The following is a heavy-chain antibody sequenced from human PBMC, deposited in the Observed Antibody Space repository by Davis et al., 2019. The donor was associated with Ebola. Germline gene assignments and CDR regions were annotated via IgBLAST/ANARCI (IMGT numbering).Heavy chain of an antibody. CDR2: ISAYNGHT. Sequence: ASVKVSCKASAYTFNSHGISWVRQAPGQGLEWLAWISAYNGHTNYAQKFQGRLTLTTDTSTSTVYMELRSLTSDDTAEYYCARGRNGGWDFDYWRQGTRVTVSS. CDR1: AYTFNSHG. D-gene: IGHD6-19*01. CDR3: ARGRNGGWDFDY. V-gene: IGHV1-18*01. J-gene: IGHJ4*02.